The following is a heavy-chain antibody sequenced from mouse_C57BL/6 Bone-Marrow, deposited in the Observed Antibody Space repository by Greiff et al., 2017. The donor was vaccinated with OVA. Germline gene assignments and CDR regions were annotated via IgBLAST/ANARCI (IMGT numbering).Heavy chain of an antibody. V-gene: IGHV1-78*01. CDR1: GYTFTDHT. CDR3: AEGSNPAWFAY. J-gene: IGHJ3*01. Sequence: VKLQESDAELVKPGASVKISCKVSGYTFTDHTIHWMKQRPEQGLEWIGYIYPRDGSTKYNEKFKGKATLTADKSSSTAYMQLNSLTSEDSAVYFCAEGSNPAWFAYWGQGTLVTVSA. D-gene: IGHD1-1*01. CDR2: IYPRDGST.